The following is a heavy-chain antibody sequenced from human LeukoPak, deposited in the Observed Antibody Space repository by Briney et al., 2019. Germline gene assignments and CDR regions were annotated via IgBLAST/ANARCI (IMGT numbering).Heavy chain of an antibody. Sequence: GGSLRLSCAASGFTFSSYAMSWVRQAPGKGLEWVSAISGSGCSTYYADSMKGRFTISRDNSKNTLYLQMNSLRAEDTAVYYCAKSRRFWSGSFDYWGQGTLVTVSS. J-gene: IGHJ4*02. CDR1: GFTFSSYA. CDR3: AKSRRFWSGSFDY. CDR2: ISGSGCST. D-gene: IGHD3-3*01. V-gene: IGHV3-23*01.